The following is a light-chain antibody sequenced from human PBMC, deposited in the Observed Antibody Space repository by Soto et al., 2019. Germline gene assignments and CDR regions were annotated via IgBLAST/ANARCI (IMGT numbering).Light chain of an antibody. CDR3: QQYRTYPLT. J-gene: IGKJ4*01. CDR2: AAS. CDR1: QDITNY. V-gene: IGKV1-16*01. Sequence: DIQMTQSPSSLSASLGDRVTITCRASQDITNYLAWFQQKPGQAPQSLLYAASILQSGVPSRFSGSGSGTDFTLTISSLQPEDSATYYCQQYRTYPLTFGGGTKVDIK.